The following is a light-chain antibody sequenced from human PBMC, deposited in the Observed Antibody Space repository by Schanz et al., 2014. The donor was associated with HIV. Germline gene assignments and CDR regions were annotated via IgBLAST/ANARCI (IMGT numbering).Light chain of an antibody. CDR1: NIGSKN. J-gene: IGLJ2*01. V-gene: IGLV3-9*01. CDR2: RDS. CDR3: QVWDTSDHGD. Sequence: SYELTQPLSVSVALGQTARITCGGNNIGSKNVHWYQQKPGQAPVLVIYRDSNRPSGIPERFSGSNSGNTATLTISRVEAGDEADYYCQVWDTSDHGDFGGGTKLTVL.